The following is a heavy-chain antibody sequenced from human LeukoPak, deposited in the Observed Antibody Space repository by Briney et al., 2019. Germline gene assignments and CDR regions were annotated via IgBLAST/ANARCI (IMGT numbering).Heavy chain of an antibody. CDR2: INHSGST. CDR3: ARGPYYYGSGRFSYYYYMDV. V-gene: IGHV4-34*01. D-gene: IGHD3-10*01. Sequence: SETLSLTCAVYGGSFSGYYWSWIRQPPGKGLEWIGEINHSGSTNYNPSLKSRVTISVDTSKNQFSLKLSSVTAADTAVYYYARGPYYYGSGRFSYYYYMDVWGKGTTVTVSS. J-gene: IGHJ6*03. CDR1: GGSFSGYY.